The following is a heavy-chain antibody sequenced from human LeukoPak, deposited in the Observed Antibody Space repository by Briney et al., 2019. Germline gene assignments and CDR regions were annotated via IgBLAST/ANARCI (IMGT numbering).Heavy chain of an antibody. CDR3: ARRGAAAGRYYYYGMDV. D-gene: IGHD6-13*01. V-gene: IGHV3-48*03. Sequence: PGGSLRLSCAASGFTFSSYEMNWVRQAPGKGLEWVSYISSSGSTKYYADSVKGRFTISRDNAKNSLYLQMNSLRAEDTAVYYCARRGAAAGRYYYYGMDVWGQGTTVTVSS. CDR2: ISSSGSTK. CDR1: GFTFSSYE. J-gene: IGHJ6*02.